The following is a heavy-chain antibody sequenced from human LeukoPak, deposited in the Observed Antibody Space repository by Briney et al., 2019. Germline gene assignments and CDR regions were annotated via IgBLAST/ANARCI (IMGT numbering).Heavy chain of an antibody. V-gene: IGHV3-30*03. Sequence: GGSLRLSCAASGFTFSSYSMNWVRQAPGKGLEWVAVISYDGSNKYYADSVKGRFTISRDNAKNSLYLQMNSLRAEDTAVYYCARVPEGEYDFWSGYYYYYYMDVWGKGTTVTVSS. CDR1: GFTFSSYS. CDR2: ISYDGSNK. J-gene: IGHJ6*03. D-gene: IGHD3-3*01. CDR3: ARVPEGEYDFWSGYYYYYYMDV.